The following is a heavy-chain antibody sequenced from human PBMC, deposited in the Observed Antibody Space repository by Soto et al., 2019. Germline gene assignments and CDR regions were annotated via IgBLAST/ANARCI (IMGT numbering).Heavy chain of an antibody. Sequence: GGPLRLSCAASGFTFSSYDMHWVRQATGKGLEWVSAIGTAGDTYYPGSVKVRFTISTANAKNSLYLQMNNLTAEDTAAYHCSRRRPPVGAAGYNLLADWGQGTMVPV. CDR2: IGTAGDT. CDR1: GFTFSSYD. CDR3: SRRRPPVGAAGYNLLAD. J-gene: IGHJ4*02. D-gene: IGHD1-1*01. V-gene: IGHV3-13*01.